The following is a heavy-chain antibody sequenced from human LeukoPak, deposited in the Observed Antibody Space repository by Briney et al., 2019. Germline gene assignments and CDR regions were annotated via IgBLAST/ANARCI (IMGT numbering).Heavy chain of an antibody. CDR2: ISGSGDST. CDR1: GFTFISYA. Sequence: GRSLRLSCAASGFTFISYAMSWVRQAPGKGLEWVSAISGSGDSTYYADSVKGRFTISRDNSKNTVYLQMNSLRAEDTAKYYCAKDQLYSSSPTLFDYWGQGTLVTVSS. V-gene: IGHV3-23*01. J-gene: IGHJ4*02. CDR3: AKDQLYSSSPTLFDY. D-gene: IGHD6-13*01.